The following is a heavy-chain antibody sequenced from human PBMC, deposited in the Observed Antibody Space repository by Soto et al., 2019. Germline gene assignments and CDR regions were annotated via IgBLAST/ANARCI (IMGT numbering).Heavy chain of an antibody. CDR1: GFTFSDYW. Sequence: GGSLRLSCAASGFTFSDYWMNWVRQAPGKGPEWVADIKYDGSEKFYVDSVKGRFTISRDNAKNSLYLQMNSLRDEDTAVYYCARDLRQWLAIGTFDIWGQGTMVTVSS. V-gene: IGHV3-7*01. J-gene: IGHJ3*02. CDR3: ARDLRQWLAIGTFDI. CDR2: IKYDGSEK. D-gene: IGHD6-19*01.